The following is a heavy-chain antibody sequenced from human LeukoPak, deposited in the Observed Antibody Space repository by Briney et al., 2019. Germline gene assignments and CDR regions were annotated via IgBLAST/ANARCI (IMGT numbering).Heavy chain of an antibody. Sequence: GESLKISCKGSGYSFTSYWIGWVRQMPGKGLEWVGVIYPGDSDTRYSPSFQGQVTISADKTSTAYLQWSGLEASDTAMFYCARPAYGDLGYFDYWGQGTLVTVSS. CDR1: GYSFTSYW. D-gene: IGHD4-17*01. CDR3: ARPAYGDLGYFDY. CDR2: IYPGDSDT. J-gene: IGHJ4*02. V-gene: IGHV5-51*01.